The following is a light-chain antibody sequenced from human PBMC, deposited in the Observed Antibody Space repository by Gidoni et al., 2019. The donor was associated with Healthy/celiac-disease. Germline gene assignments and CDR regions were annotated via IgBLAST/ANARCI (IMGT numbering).Light chain of an antibody. CDR3: QQYNYWPLT. CDR1: GIVSSY. CDR2: GAS. V-gene: IGKV3D-15*01. Sequence: PAPLSFPPGATPPPSCTARGIVSSYLAWYQQKPGQAPRLLIYGASNGATGVPARFSGSGSGTEFTLTISSLQSEDFAIYYCQQYNYWPLTFGQGTKLEIK. J-gene: IGKJ2*01.